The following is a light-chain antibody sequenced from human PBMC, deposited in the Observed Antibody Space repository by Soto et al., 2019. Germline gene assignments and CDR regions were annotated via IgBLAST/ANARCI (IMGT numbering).Light chain of an antibody. CDR2: DVS. CDR1: SSDVGSHDL. J-gene: IGLJ1*01. V-gene: IGLV2-14*02. Sequence: QSVLTQPASVSGSPGQSIAISCTGTSSDVGSHDLVSWYQQHPGKVPKLIIYDVSSRPSGVSNRFSGSKSGNTASLTISGLQAEYEADYYSSSFTSSTTYVFGTGTKVTVL. CDR3: SSFTSSTTYV.